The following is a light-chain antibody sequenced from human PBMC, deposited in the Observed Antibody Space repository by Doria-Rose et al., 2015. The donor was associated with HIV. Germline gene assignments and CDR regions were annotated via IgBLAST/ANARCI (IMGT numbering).Light chain of an antibody. CDR1: QSFSSTY. CDR2: DGS. Sequence: EIVLTQSQGTLSLSPGERATLSCRASQSFSSTYLAWYQQKPGQAPSLLIYDGSTRATGIPDRFSASGPGTDFTLTINRLEPEDFALYYCHQYGTSWTFGQGTKVEI. V-gene: IGKV3-20*01. J-gene: IGKJ1*01. CDR3: HQYGTSWT.